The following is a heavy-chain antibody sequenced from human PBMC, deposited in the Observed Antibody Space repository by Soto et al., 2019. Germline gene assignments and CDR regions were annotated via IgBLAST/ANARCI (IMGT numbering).Heavy chain of an antibody. CDR1: GFTFSSYG. J-gene: IGHJ4*02. CDR2: ISYDGSNK. CDR3: AKQLFRDGDYLDY. Sequence: QVQLVESGGGVVQPGRSLRLSCAASGFTFSSYGMHWVRQAPGKGLEWVAVISYDGSNKYYADSVKGRFTISRDNSKNTLYLQMNSLRAEDTAVYYCAKQLFRDGDYLDYWGQGTLLTVSS. D-gene: IGHD4-17*01. V-gene: IGHV3-30*18.